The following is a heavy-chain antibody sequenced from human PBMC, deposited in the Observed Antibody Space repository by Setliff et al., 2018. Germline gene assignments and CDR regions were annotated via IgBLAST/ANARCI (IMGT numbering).Heavy chain of an antibody. CDR2: VYFSGYT. CDR3: ARVDFTMLQGVLGQ. V-gene: IGHV4-39*07. CDR1: GFTFSSLWM. J-gene: IGHJ1*01. Sequence: GSLRLSCSASGFTFSSLWMAWVRQPPGKGLEWLGSVYFSGYTYYNPSLSGRVTISIDTSKNQFSLRLTSVTAADTAVYYCARVDFTMLQGVLGQWGQGTLGTVSS. D-gene: IGHD3-10*01.